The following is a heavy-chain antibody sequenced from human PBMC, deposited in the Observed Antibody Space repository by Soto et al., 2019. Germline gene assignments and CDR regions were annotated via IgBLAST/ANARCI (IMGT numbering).Heavy chain of an antibody. CDR2: IYYSGST. D-gene: IGHD3-22*01. J-gene: IGHJ4*02. CDR3: ASSRSPGYYYDSSGYYFDY. CDR1: GGSISSYY. V-gene: IGHV4-59*01. Sequence: SETLSLTCTVSGGSISSYYWSWIRQPPGKGLEWIGYIYYSGSTNYNPSLKSRVTISVDTSKNQFSLKLSSVTAADTAVYYCASSRSPGYYYDSSGYYFDYWGQGTLVTVSS.